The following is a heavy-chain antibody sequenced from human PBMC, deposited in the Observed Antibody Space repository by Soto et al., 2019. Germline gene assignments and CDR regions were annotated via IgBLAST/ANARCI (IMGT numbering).Heavy chain of an antibody. Sequence: LSLTCTVSGGSISSGGYYWSWIRQHPGKGLEWIGYIYYSGSTYYNPSLKSRVTISIDTSKNQFSLKLSSVTAADTAVYYCARDRSSIAARPPLYGMDVWGQGTTVTVSS. CDR2: IYYSGST. D-gene: IGHD6-6*01. J-gene: IGHJ6*02. V-gene: IGHV4-31*03. CDR1: GGSISSGGYY. CDR3: ARDRSSIAARPPLYGMDV.